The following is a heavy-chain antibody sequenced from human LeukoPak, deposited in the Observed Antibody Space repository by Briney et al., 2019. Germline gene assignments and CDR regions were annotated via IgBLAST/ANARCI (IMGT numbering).Heavy chain of an antibody. CDR2: IKRETDGGTI. J-gene: IGHJ1*01. D-gene: IGHD3-22*01. CDR1: GFTLNNAW. Sequence: GGSLRLSCAASGFTLNNAWMSWVRQAPGKGLEWLGRIKRETDGGTIGYAAPVKGRFTISRDDSRNTLYLQMDSLKIEDTAVYYCTTDRYYDNSELQFQHWGRGTLVTVSS. V-gene: IGHV3-15*01. CDR3: TTDRYYDNSELQFQH.